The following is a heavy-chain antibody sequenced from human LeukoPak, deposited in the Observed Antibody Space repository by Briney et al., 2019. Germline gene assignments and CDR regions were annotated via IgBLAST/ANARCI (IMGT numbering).Heavy chain of an antibody. CDR1: GGTFNSYA. D-gene: IGHD3-22*01. J-gene: IGHJ5*02. V-gene: IGHV1-69*05. CDR3: ARARSPSSGYLLRDHNWFDP. CDR2: IIPIFGRA. Sequence: ASVKVSCKASGGTFNSYAISWVRQAPGQGLEWMGGIIPIFGRANYAQKGQGRVTITTDESTTTAYMELISLRSEDTAVYYCARARSPSSGYLLRDHNWFDPWGQGTLVTVSS.